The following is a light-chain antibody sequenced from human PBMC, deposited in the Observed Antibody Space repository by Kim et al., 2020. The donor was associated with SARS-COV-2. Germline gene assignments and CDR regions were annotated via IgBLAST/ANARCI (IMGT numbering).Light chain of an antibody. CDR1: QSISAY. CDR2: AAS. V-gene: IGKV1-39*01. CDR3: QQSYSAPFT. Sequence: DIQMTQSPSSLSASVGDRVTITCRASQSISAYLNWYQQKPGKAPNLLIYAASTLQSGVPSRFSGTGSGTDFTLNIKSLQPEDFATYYCQQSYSAPFTFGPGTKVDIK. J-gene: IGKJ3*01.